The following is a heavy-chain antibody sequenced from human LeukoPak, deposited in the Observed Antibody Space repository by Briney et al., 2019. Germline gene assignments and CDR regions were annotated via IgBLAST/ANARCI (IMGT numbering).Heavy chain of an antibody. Sequence: ASVKVSCKASGYTFTGYYMHWVRQAPGQGLEWMGRINPNNGGTNYAQKFQGRVTMTRDTSISTAYMELSRLRSDDTAVYYCARDRPYGIAARYYNWFDPWGQGTLVTVSS. CDR2: INPNNGGT. D-gene: IGHD6-6*01. V-gene: IGHV1-2*06. CDR3: ARDRPYGIAARYYNWFDP. CDR1: GYTFTGYY. J-gene: IGHJ5*02.